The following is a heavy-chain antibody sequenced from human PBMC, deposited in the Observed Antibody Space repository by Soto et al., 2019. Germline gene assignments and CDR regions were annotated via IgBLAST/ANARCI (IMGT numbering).Heavy chain of an antibody. J-gene: IGHJ4*02. Sequence: EVQLVESGGGLVQPGRSPRLSCAASGFTFDDYAMHWVRQAPGKGLEWVSGISWNSGSIGYADSVKGRFTISRDNAKNSLYLQMNSLRAEDTALYYCAKDTGITIFGVVIDYWGQGTLVTVSS. D-gene: IGHD3-3*01. V-gene: IGHV3-9*01. CDR1: GFTFDDYA. CDR3: AKDTGITIFGVVIDY. CDR2: ISWNSGSI.